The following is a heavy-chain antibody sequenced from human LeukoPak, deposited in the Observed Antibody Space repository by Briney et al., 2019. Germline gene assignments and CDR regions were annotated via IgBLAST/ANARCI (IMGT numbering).Heavy chain of an antibody. J-gene: IGHJ4*02. D-gene: IGHD6-19*01. Sequence: PSETLSLTCAVYGGSFIGYYWSWIRQPPGKGLEWIGEINHSGSTNYNPSLKSRVTISVDTSKNQFSLKLSSVTAADTAVYYCARGLYSSGSSFDHWGQGILVTVSS. CDR2: INHSGST. V-gene: IGHV4-34*01. CDR1: GGSFIGYY. CDR3: ARGLYSSGSSFDH.